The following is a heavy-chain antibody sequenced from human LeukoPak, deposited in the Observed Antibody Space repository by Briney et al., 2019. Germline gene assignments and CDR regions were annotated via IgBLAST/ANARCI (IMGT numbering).Heavy chain of an antibody. J-gene: IGHJ4*02. CDR2: INGRGGST. CDR1: GFTFSNYA. Sequence: GGSLRLSCAASGFTFSNYAMSWVRQAPGKGLEWVSSINGRGGSTYYADSVKGRFTISRDNSKNSLYLQMNSLRAEDTALYYCAKDRADYYDSSGLDYWGQGTLVTVSS. D-gene: IGHD3-22*01. CDR3: AKDRADYYDSSGLDY. V-gene: IGHV3-23*01.